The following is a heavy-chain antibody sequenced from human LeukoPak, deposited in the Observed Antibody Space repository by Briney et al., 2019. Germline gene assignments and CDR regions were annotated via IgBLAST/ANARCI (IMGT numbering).Heavy chain of an antibody. CDR2: INPNSGGT. CDR1: GYTFTGYY. D-gene: IGHD3-10*01. V-gene: IGHV1-2*02. J-gene: IGHJ5*02. Sequence: ASVKVSCKASGYTFTGYYMHWVRQAPGQGLEWMGWINPNSGGTNYAQKFQGRVTMTRDTSISTAYMELSRLRSDDTAVYYCARDLDQPTMVRGVITNWFDPWGQGTLVTVSS. CDR3: ARDLDQPTMVRGVITNWFDP.